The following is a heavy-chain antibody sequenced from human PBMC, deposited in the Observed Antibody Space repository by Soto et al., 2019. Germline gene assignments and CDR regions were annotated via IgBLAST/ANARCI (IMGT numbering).Heavy chain of an antibody. Sequence: SETVLTCNVSGGSISNYYWTWIRQSPEKGLEWIAYMYYNGNINYNPSLKSRATISIDTSKNQFSLTLKSVTAADTAVYYCASGGNWFDPWGQGVLVTVSS. D-gene: IGHD3-16*01. CDR3: ASGGNWFDP. V-gene: IGHV4-59*01. CDR2: MYYNGNI. CDR1: GGSISNYY. J-gene: IGHJ5*02.